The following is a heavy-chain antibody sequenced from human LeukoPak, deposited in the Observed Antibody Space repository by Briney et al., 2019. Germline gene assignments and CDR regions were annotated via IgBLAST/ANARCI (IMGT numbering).Heavy chain of an antibody. CDR3: VRGLYGSGDY. D-gene: IGHD3-10*01. V-gene: IGHV4-4*07. CDR1: GGSISGYY. Sequence: SETLSLTCTVSGGSISGYYWNWIRQPAGKGLEWIGRIFSSGKTNYNPSLQSRVTMSVDTSKNHFPLKLTSVTAADTAVYYCVRGLYGSGDYWGQGTLVTVSS. CDR2: IFSSGKT. J-gene: IGHJ4*02.